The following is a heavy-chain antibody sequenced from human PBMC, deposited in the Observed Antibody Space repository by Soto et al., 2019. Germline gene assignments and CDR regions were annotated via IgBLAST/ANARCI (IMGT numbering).Heavy chain of an antibody. Sequence: QVQLVQSGAAVKKPGASVKVSCKASGYTFTSYGISWVRQAPGQGLEWMGWISAYNGNTNYAQKLQGRVTMTTDTSTSTADMELRSLRSDDTSVYYCARWDYYGSGSYFPQYYYGMDVWGQGTTVTVSS. V-gene: IGHV1-18*04. CDR1: GYTFTSYG. D-gene: IGHD3-10*01. CDR3: ARWDYYGSGSYFPQYYYGMDV. CDR2: ISAYNGNT. J-gene: IGHJ6*02.